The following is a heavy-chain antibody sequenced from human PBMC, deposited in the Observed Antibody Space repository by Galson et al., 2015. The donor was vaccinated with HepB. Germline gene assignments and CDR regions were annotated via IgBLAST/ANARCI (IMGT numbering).Heavy chain of an antibody. V-gene: IGHV3-7*01. D-gene: IGHD2-2*01. CDR2: IKQDGSEK. CDR1: GFTISSYW. Sequence: SLRLSCAASGFTISSYWMNWVRQAPGKGLEWVGNIKQDGSEKYYADSVKGRFTISRDNAKNSLALQMKSLRVEDTAVYLCARDAYATGSLDYWGQGTLVTVSS. J-gene: IGHJ4*02. CDR3: ARDAYATGSLDY.